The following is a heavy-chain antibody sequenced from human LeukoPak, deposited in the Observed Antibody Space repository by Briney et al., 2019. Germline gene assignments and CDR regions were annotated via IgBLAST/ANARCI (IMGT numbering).Heavy chain of an antibody. CDR1: GGSISSGSYY. D-gene: IGHD2-15*01. CDR2: IYTSGST. V-gene: IGHV4-61*02. Sequence: PSETLSLTCTVSGGSISSGSYYWSWIRQPAGKGLEWIGRIYTSGSTNYNPSLKSRVTISVDTSKNQFSLKLSSVTAADTAVYYCAREKEKSGVTHYSNNMDVGGKGTPVTISS. CDR3: AREKEKSGVTHYSNNMDV. J-gene: IGHJ6*03.